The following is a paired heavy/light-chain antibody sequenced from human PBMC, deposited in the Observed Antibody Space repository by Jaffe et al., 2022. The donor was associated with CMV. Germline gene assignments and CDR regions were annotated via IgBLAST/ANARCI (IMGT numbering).Heavy chain of an antibody. Sequence: QVQLQESGPGLVKPSETLSLTCTVSGDSASDKKYYWSWIRQPPGKGLEWIGYIYNSGSTSYGPSLKSRVTISLDTPKNQLSLHLNSVTAADTAVYYCANLGYKSVPDYWGQGTLVTVSS. CDR3: ANLGYKSVPDY. V-gene: IGHV4-61*01. CDR2: IYNSGST. J-gene: IGHJ4*02. D-gene: IGHD5-18*01. CDR1: GDSASDKKYY.
Light chain of an antibody. J-gene: IGLJ1*01. CDR2: DVG. CDR1: SSDVGAHNY. CDR3: TSYTDGNTYV. V-gene: IGLV2-14*03. Sequence: QSALTQPASVSGSPGQSITISCTGTSSDVGAHNYVSWYQQYPGKAPKVMIYDVGNRPSGVSNRFSGSKSGNTASLTISGLQAEDEAVYYCTSYTDGNTYVFGAGTEVTV.